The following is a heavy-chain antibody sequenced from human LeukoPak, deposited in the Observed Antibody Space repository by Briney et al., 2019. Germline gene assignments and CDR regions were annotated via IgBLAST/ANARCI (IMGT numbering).Heavy chain of an antibody. CDR1: GFSFNNYW. CDR2: ISGSGGST. J-gene: IGHJ4*02. D-gene: IGHD5-12*01. CDR3: AKGSDYEDY. Sequence: GGSLRLSCAASGFSFNNYWMSWVRQAPGKGLEWVSAISGSGGSTYYADSVKGRFTISRDNSKNTLYLQMNSLRAEDTAVYYCAKGSDYEDYWGQGTLVTVSS. V-gene: IGHV3-23*01.